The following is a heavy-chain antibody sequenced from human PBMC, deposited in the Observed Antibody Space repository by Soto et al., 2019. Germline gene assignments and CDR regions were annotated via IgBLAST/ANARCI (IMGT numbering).Heavy chain of an antibody. Sequence: QVQLQESGQGLVKXXXTVSLTCTVSGGSISSGDYYWSWIRQPPGKGLEWIGYIYYSGSTYYNPALKVRVTISVDTSKNHSSLKLSSVTAADTAVYYCARVFKTYYYDSSGYWAFDYWGQGTLVTVSS. CDR1: GGSISSGDYY. CDR2: IYYSGST. CDR3: ARVFKTYYYDSSGYWAFDY. D-gene: IGHD3-22*01. V-gene: IGHV4-30-4*01. J-gene: IGHJ4*02.